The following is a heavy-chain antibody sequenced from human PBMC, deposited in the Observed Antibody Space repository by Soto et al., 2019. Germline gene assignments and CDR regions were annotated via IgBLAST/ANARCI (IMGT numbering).Heavy chain of an antibody. V-gene: IGHV4-4*07. CDR1: GGSISSYY. CDR3: ARGRYISSWIDY. J-gene: IGHJ4*02. D-gene: IGHD6-6*01. Sequence: SETLSLTCTVSGGSISSYYWSWIRQPAGKGLEWIGRIYTSGSTNYNPSLKSRVTMSVDTAKNQFYLKLSSVTAADTAVYYCARGRYISSWIDYWGQGTLVTVSS. CDR2: IYTSGST.